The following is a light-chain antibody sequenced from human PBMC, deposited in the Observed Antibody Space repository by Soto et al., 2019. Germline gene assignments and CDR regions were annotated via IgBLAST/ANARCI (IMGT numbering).Light chain of an antibody. V-gene: IGKV3-15*01. CDR3: QQYNNWPPLT. CDR2: GAS. J-gene: IGKJ4*01. Sequence: EIVMTQSPATLSVSPGERATLSCRASQSVSINLAWYQQKPGQAPRLLLYGASTRATGIPARFSGSGSGTEFTLTISSLQSEDFAVYYCQQYNNWPPLTFGGGTKVESK. CDR1: QSVSIN.